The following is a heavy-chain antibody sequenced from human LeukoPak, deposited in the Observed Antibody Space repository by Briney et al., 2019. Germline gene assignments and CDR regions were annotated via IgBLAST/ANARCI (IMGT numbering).Heavy chain of an antibody. CDR1: GFTFSDYY. CDR3: AKEYGSGSYPNGALDI. J-gene: IGHJ3*02. V-gene: IGHV3-11*05. D-gene: IGHD3-10*01. Sequence: PGGSLRLSCAASGFTFSDYYMSWIRQAPGKGLEWISYISSSSSYTHYADSVKGRFTISRDNAKNSLYLQMSSLTAEDTAVYYCAKEYGSGSYPNGALDIWGQGTMVTVSS. CDR2: ISSSSSYT.